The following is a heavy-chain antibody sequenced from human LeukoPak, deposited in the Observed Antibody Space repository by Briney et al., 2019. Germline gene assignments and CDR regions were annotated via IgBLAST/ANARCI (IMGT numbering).Heavy chain of an antibody. D-gene: IGHD3-22*01. CDR2: ISGSGGST. Sequence: GGSLRLSCAASGFTFSNYAMTWIRQAPGKGLEWVSTISGSGGSTYYADSVKGRFTISRDNSKNTLYLQMNSLRAEDTAVYYCAKGTYYYDSSGYYGGYYFDYWGQGTLVTVSS. CDR1: GFTFSNYA. CDR3: AKGTYYYDSSGYYGGYYFDY. J-gene: IGHJ4*02. V-gene: IGHV3-23*01.